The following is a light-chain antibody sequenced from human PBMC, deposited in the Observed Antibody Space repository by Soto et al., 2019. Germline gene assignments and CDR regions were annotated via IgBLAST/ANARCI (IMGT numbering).Light chain of an antibody. V-gene: IGLV2-14*03. CDR2: DVT. J-gene: IGLJ2*01. Sequence: QSVLAQPASVSGSPGQSLTISCTGTSTDVAAYDYVSWYQQHPGKAPKLVIYDVTNRPSGVSNRFSGSKSGNTASLTISGLQAEDEADYYCSSYTPTSAHVIFGGGTKL. CDR3: SSYTPTSAHVI. CDR1: STDVAAYDY.